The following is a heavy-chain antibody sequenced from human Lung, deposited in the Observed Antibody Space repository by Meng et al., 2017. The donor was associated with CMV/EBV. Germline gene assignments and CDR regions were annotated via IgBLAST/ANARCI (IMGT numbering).Heavy chain of an antibody. J-gene: IGHJ4*02. V-gene: IGHV3-33*06. CDR1: GFFFSSYG. CDR3: AKGAGSVGSIHFDY. Sequence: GFFFSSYGMPWGRQAPGKGLGLVAVIWYDGSEKYYADSVQGRFIISTDNSRNMLYLQMISLGAEDTAVYYCAKGAGSVGSIHFDYWGQGTLVTVSS. D-gene: IGHD1-26*01. CDR2: IWYDGSEK.